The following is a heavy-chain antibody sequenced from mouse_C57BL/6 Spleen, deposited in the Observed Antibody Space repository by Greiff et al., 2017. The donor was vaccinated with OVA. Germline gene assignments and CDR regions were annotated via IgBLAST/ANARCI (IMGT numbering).Heavy chain of an antibody. Sequence: QVQLQQSGPELVKPGASVKISCKASGYAFSSSWMNWVKQRPGKGLEWIGRIYPGDGVTNYNGKFKGKATLTADKSSSTAYMQLSSLTSEDSAVYIFARKNDYGSNSYYIYYWGQGTTLTVSS. V-gene: IGHV1-82*01. J-gene: IGHJ2*01. CDR1: GYAFSSSW. CDR3: ARKNDYGSNSYYIYY. CDR2: IYPGDGVT. D-gene: IGHD1-1*01.